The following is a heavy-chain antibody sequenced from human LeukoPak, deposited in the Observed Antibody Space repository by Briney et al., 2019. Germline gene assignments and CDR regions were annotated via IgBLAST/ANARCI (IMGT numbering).Heavy chain of an antibody. CDR2: IRYDGSNK. Sequence: PGGSLRLSCAAAGFTFSRFGMHWVRQAPGKGLEWVAFIRYDGSNKYYADSVKGRFTISRDNSKNTLYLQMNSLKTEDTAVYYCTSQLLWFGELSIDFDYWGQGTLVTVSS. J-gene: IGHJ4*02. D-gene: IGHD3-10*01. CDR3: TSQLLWFGELSIDFDY. V-gene: IGHV3-30*02. CDR1: GFTFSRFG.